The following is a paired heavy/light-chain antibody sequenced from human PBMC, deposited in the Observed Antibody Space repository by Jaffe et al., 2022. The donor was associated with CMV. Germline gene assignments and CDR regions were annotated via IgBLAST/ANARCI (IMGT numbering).Light chain of an antibody. Sequence: DIQMTQSPSTLSAFVGDRVTITCRASQSISSWLAWYQQKPGKAPNLLIYEASTLESGVPSRFSGSGSETEFTLTISRLQPDDFASYYCQQYHSYVTFGQGTKLEI. CDR2: EAS. V-gene: IGKV1-5*01. CDR3: QQYHSYVT. J-gene: IGKJ2*01. CDR1: QSISSW.
Heavy chain of an antibody. D-gene: IGHD2-2*02. CDR3: AEDHEECYRNTCYKSFDS. Sequence: QVQLLQSGAEVKKPGSSVKVSCKASVDTFRTYGVNWVRQAPGQGLEWMGRIIPFHAITNYAEKFQGRVTITADKSTSTTYMELSSLRSDDTAVYYCAEDHEECYRNTCYKSFDSWGQGTLVTVSS. V-gene: IGHV1-69*09. CDR1: VDTFRTYG. J-gene: IGHJ4*02. CDR2: IIPFHAIT.